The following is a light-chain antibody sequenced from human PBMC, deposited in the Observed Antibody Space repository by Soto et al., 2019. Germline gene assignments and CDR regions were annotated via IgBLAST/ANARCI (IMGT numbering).Light chain of an antibody. CDR3: QQSYSTPRT. V-gene: IGKV1-39*01. J-gene: IGKJ2*01. CDR2: AAS. CDR1: QTITSY. Sequence: DIQMTQSPSSLSASVGDRVTITCRASQTITSYLNWYQQKPGKAPKLLIYAASSLQSGVPSRFSGSGSGTDFTLTISSLQPEDFATYYCQQSYSTPRTFGQGTKLAMK.